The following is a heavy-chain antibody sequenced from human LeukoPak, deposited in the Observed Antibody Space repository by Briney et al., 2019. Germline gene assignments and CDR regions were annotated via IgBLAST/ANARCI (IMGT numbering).Heavy chain of an antibody. J-gene: IGHJ4*02. CDR2: IKQDGSEK. CDR3: ARVGSSADGDYVGLGY. CDR1: GFTFSSYW. D-gene: IGHD4-17*01. Sequence: GGSLRLSCAASGFTFSSYWMSWVRQAPGKGPEWVANIKQDGSEKYYVDSVKGRFTISRDNAKNSLYLQMNSLRAEDTAVYYCARVGSSADGDYVGLGYWGQGTLVTVSS. V-gene: IGHV3-7*03.